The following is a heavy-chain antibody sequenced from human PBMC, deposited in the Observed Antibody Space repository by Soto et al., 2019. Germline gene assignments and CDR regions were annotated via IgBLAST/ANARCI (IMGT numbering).Heavy chain of an antibody. V-gene: IGHV3-30-3*01. Sequence: GGSLRLSCAASGFTFSSYAMHWVRQAPGKGLEWVAVISYDGSNKYYADSVKGRFTISRDNSKNTLYLQMNSLRAEDTAVYYCARLVGDSSGYYYVDGFDYWGQGTLVTVSS. CDR2: ISYDGSNK. J-gene: IGHJ4*02. D-gene: IGHD3-22*01. CDR3: ARLVGDSSGYYYVDGFDY. CDR1: GFTFSSYA.